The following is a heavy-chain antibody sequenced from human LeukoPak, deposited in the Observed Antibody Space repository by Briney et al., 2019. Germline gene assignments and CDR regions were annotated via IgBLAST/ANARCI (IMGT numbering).Heavy chain of an antibody. Sequence: SETLSLTCTVSGGSISSSSYYWGWIRPPPGKGLEWIGSIYYSGSTYYNPSLKSRVTISVDTSKNQFSLKLSSVTAADTAVYYCARHVAVYFDYWGQGTLVTVSS. CDR3: ARHVAVYFDY. D-gene: IGHD2-15*01. V-gene: IGHV4-39*01. CDR1: GGSISSSSYY. J-gene: IGHJ4*02. CDR2: IYYSGST.